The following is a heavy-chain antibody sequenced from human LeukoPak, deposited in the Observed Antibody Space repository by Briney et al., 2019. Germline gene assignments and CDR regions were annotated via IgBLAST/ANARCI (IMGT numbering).Heavy chain of an antibody. CDR1: GFTFDDYG. J-gene: IGHJ4*02. Sequence: PGGSLRLSCAASGFTFDDYGMSWVRQAPGKGLEWVSVIYSGGSIYYADSVKGRFTISRDNSKNTLYLQMNSLRAEDTAVYYCARDLLSDTSGWYAIWGQGTLVTVSS. V-gene: IGHV3-53*01. CDR3: ARDLLSDTSGWYAI. D-gene: IGHD6-19*01. CDR2: IYSGGSI.